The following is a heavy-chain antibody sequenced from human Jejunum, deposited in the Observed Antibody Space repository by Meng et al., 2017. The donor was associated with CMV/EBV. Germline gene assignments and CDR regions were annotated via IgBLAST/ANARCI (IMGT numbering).Heavy chain of an antibody. J-gene: IGHJ5*02. V-gene: IGHV4-4*07. D-gene: IGHD3-3*01. Sequence: PRQEAGPGRGKTSETLSLTCTVVGGAINTYYWTWIRQPAGKGLEWIGHIYSSGITNYNPSLKSRVIMSLDTSKNQFSLKLSSVTAADTALYYCARDVQTSLFRSTLGMGWFDPWGQGTLVTVSS. CDR2: IYSSGIT. CDR1: GGAINTYY. CDR3: ARDVQTSLFRSTLGMGWFDP.